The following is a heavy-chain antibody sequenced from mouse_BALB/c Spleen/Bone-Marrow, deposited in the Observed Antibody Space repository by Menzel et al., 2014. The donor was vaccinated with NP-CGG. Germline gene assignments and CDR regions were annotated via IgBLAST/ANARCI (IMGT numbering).Heavy chain of an antibody. Sequence: EVKLVESGGGLVKPGGSLKLSCAASGFAFSSYDMSWVRQTPEKRLEWVAYISSGGGSTYYSDTVKGRFTISRDNAKNPLYLQMSSLKSEDTAMYYFARQILRGFAYWGQGTLVTVSA. CDR3: ARQILRGFAY. J-gene: IGHJ3*01. CDR1: GFAFSSYD. D-gene: IGHD1-1*01. CDR2: ISSGGGST. V-gene: IGHV5-12-1*01.